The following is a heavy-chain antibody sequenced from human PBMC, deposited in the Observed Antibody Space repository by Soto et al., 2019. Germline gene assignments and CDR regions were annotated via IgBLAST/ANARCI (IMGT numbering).Heavy chain of an antibody. Sequence: PSETLSLTCTVSGGSISSYYWSWIRQPPGKGLEWIGYIYYSGSTNYNPSLKSRATISVDTSKNQFSLKLSSVTAADTAVYYCARDIKDSSGSYSDYWGQGTLVTVSS. CDR1: GGSISSYY. D-gene: IGHD6-19*01. V-gene: IGHV4-59*01. CDR3: ARDIKDSSGSYSDY. J-gene: IGHJ4*02. CDR2: IYYSGST.